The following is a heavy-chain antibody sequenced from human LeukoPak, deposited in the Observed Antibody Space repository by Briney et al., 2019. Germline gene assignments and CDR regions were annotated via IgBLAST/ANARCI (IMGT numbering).Heavy chain of an antibody. CDR2: INPTGGST. Sequence: ASVKVSCKASGYTFPSYFMHWVRQAPGQGLEWMGIINPTGGSTTYAQKFQGRVTMTRDTSTSTVYMELSSLRSDDTAVYYCARTAARRFDYWGKGTLVNVSS. J-gene: IGHJ4*02. V-gene: IGHV1-46*01. CDR3: ARTAARRFDY. D-gene: IGHD6-6*01. CDR1: GYTFPSYF.